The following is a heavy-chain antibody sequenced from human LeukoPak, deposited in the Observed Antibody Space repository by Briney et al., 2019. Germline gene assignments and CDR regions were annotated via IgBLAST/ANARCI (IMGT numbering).Heavy chain of an antibody. J-gene: IGHJ3*02. Sequence: SETLSLTCAVYGGSFSGYYWSWIRQPPGKGLEWIGEINHSGSTNYNPSLKSRVTISVDTSKNQFSLKLSSVTAADTAVYYCARFTIFGVVTGAFDIWGQGTMVTVSS. CDR2: INHSGST. V-gene: IGHV4-34*01. D-gene: IGHD3-3*01. CDR3: ARFTIFGVVTGAFDI. CDR1: GGSFSGYY.